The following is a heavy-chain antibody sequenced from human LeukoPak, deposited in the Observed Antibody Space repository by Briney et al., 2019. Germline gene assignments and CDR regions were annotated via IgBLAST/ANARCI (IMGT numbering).Heavy chain of an antibody. J-gene: IGHJ6*03. V-gene: IGHV1-2*02. CDR3: ARDPAAAHYMDV. D-gene: IGHD2-2*01. CDR1: GYTFTGYY. CDR2: INPNSGGT. Sequence: ASVKVSCKASGYTFTGYYMHWVRQAPGQGLEWMGWINPNSGGTNYAQKFQGRVTMTKDTSISTAYMELSRLRSDDTAVYYCARDPAAAHYMDVWGKGTTVTISS.